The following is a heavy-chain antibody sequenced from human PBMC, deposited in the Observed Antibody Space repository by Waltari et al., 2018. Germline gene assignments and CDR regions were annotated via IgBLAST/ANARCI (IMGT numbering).Heavy chain of an antibody. CDR3: AKDQLRYCSSTSCYTGYWYFDL. J-gene: IGHJ2*01. CDR1: GFTFSSYA. Sequence: EVQLVESGGGLVQPGGSLRLSCAASGFTFSSYAMSWVRQDPGMGREGVSAISGSGGSTYYADSVKGRFTISRDNSKNTLYLQMNSLRAEDTAVYYCAKDQLRYCSSTSCYTGYWYFDLWGRGTLVTVSS. V-gene: IGHV3-23*04. CDR2: ISGSGGST. D-gene: IGHD2-2*02.